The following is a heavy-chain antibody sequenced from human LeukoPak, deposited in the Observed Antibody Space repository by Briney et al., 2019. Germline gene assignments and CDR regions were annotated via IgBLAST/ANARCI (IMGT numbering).Heavy chain of an antibody. CDR2: MNPNSGNT. CDR3: ARATRGYGGNLWFDP. Sequence: ASVKVSCKASGYTFTSYDINWVRQATGQGLEWMGWMNPNSGNTDYAQKFQGRVTMTRNTSISTAYMELSSLRSEDTAVYYCARATRGYGGNLWFDPWGQGTLVTVSS. D-gene: IGHD4-23*01. J-gene: IGHJ5*02. CDR1: GYTFTSYD. V-gene: IGHV1-8*01.